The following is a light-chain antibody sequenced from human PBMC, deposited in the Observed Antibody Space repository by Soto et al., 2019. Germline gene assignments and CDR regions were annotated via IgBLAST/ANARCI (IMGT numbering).Light chain of an antibody. CDR1: SGDVGAYNY. V-gene: IGLV2-14*01. Sequence: QSVLTQPASVSGSPGQSITISCTGTSGDVGAYNYVSWYQQHPGKAPRLMIYDVSNRPSGASNRFSGSKSGNTASLTISGLQAEDEADYYCCSYAGSYTYVFGGGTKLTVL. J-gene: IGLJ3*02. CDR3: CSYAGSYTYV. CDR2: DVS.